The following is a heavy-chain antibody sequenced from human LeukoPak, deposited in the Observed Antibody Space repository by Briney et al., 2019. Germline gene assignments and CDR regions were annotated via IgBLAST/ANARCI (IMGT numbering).Heavy chain of an antibody. CDR2: ISYDGSNK. CDR3: AKVREVVVTAIQGAYFQH. Sequence: GGSLRLSCAASGFTFSSYGMHWVRQAPGKGLEWVAVISYDGSNKYYADSVKGRFTISRDNSKNTLYLQMNSLRAEDTAVYYCAKVREVVVTAIQGAYFQHWGQGTLVTVSS. D-gene: IGHD2-21*02. J-gene: IGHJ1*01. V-gene: IGHV3-30*18. CDR1: GFTFSSYG.